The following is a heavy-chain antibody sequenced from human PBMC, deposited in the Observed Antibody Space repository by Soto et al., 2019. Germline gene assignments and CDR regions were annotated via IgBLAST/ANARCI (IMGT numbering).Heavy chain of an antibody. CDR1: GGSVNSGGYS. CDR3: ARGVLA. V-gene: IGHV4-30-2*01. CDR2: ISTSGSP. D-gene: IGHD2-8*01. J-gene: IGHJ5*02. Sequence: SETLSLTCSVSGGSVNSGGYSWSWIRQPQGKGLEWIGFISTSGSPAYKPSLKSRVTISVDRSNNQISLELSSVTAADTAVYYCARGVLAWGPGTLVTVSS.